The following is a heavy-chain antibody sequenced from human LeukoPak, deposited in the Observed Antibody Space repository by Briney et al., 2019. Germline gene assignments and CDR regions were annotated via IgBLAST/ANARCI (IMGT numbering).Heavy chain of an antibody. CDR1: RGSIRSYY. V-gene: IGHV4-4*07. J-gene: IGHJ5*02. Sequence: SETLSITCIDPRGSIRSYYWSWIRQPAGKGLEWIGRIYTSGSTNYNPSLKSRVPMSVDTSKNQFSLKLSSVTAADTAVYYCAREGDGYLNWFDPWGQGTLVTVSS. CDR2: IYTSGST. CDR3: AREGDGYLNWFDP. D-gene: IGHD5-18*01.